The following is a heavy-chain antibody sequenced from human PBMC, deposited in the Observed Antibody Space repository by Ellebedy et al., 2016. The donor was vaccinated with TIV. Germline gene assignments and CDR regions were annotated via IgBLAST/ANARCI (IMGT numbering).Heavy chain of an antibody. CDR2: ISYAGDDK. D-gene: IGHD3-22*01. CDR3: VRDAGYESVGYIPGGARSDY. V-gene: IGHV3-30*03. J-gene: IGHJ4*02. CDR1: GFTFSSYG. Sequence: GGSLRLSCAASGFTFSSYGMHWVRQAPGKGLEWVAVISYAGDDKHYADSVKGRFTISRDHSKNTLFLEMNRLRAEDTAVYHCVRDAGYESVGYIPGGARSDYWGQGTLVTVSS.